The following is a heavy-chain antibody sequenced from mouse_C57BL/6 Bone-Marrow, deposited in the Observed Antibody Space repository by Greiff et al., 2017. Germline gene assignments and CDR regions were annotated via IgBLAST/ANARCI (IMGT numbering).Heavy chain of an antibody. V-gene: IGHV3-3*01. CDR1: GFSINSDCY. CDR3: ARDRGDSMDV. CDR2: TFYSGIT. Sequence: EVQLVESGPSLVRPSQTLSLTCTVTGFSINSDCYWIWIRQFPGNKLEYIGYTFYSGITYYNPSLESRTSLTRDPSTNQFSLTFSSVTTEDTATYECARDRGDSMDVWGKGTSVTVSS. J-gene: IGHJ4*01.